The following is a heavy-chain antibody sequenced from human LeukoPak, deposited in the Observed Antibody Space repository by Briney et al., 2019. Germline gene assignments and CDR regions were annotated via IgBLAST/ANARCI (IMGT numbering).Heavy chain of an antibody. V-gene: IGHV1-69*05. Sequence: SVKVSCKASGGTFSSYAISWVRQAPGQGLEWMGGIIPIFGTANYAQKFQGRVTITTDESTSTAYMELSSLRSEDTAVYYCARVVPAAIRAFDIWGQGTMVTVSS. CDR2: IIPIFGTA. J-gene: IGHJ3*02. CDR1: GGTFSSYA. CDR3: ARVVPAAIRAFDI. D-gene: IGHD2-2*02.